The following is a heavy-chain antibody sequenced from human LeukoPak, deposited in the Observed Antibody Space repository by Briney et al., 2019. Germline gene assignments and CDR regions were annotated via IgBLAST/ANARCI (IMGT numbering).Heavy chain of an antibody. V-gene: IGHV3-23*01. CDR3: AKVGGATRAGY. Sequence: GGSLRLSCAASGFTFSSYAMSLVRQDPGTGLEWASAISGSGGRIYYADSVKGRFTISRDNSKSTLYLQMNSLRAEDTAVYYCAKVGGATRAGYWGQGTLVTVSS. D-gene: IGHD5-12*01. J-gene: IGHJ4*02. CDR2: ISGSGGRI. CDR1: GFTFSSYA.